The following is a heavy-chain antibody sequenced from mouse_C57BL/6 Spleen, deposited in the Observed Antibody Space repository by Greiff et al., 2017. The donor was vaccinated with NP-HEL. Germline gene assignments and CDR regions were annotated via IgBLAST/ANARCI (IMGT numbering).Heavy chain of an antibody. CDR1: GFTFSSYA. Sequence: EVQVVESGGGLVKPGGSLKLSCAASGFTFSSYAMSWVRQTPEKRLEWVATISDGGSYTYYPDNVKGRFTISRDNAKNNLYLQMSHLKSEDTAMYYCARREGYYGSSFYWYFDVWGTGTTVTVSS. J-gene: IGHJ1*03. CDR3: ARREGYYGSSFYWYFDV. V-gene: IGHV5-4*01. D-gene: IGHD1-1*01. CDR2: ISDGGSYT.